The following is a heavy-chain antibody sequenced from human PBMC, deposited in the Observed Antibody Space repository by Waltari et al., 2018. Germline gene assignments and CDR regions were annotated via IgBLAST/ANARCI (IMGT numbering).Heavy chain of an antibody. CDR3: ARAHKMTDEFYCSSTTCYYYYAMDV. D-gene: IGHD2-2*01. CDR2: IHHGGGA. CDR1: GGSISSGNW. V-gene: IGHV4-4*02. J-gene: IGHJ6*02. Sequence: QVQLQESGPGLVKSSGTLSLTCAVSGGSISSGNWWSWVRQAPGRGLEWIGEIHHGGGANNNPSPKSRVTIAVDKSKNQFSLRLTSVTAADTAVYYCARAHKMTDEFYCSSTTCYYYYAMDVWGQGTTVTVSS.